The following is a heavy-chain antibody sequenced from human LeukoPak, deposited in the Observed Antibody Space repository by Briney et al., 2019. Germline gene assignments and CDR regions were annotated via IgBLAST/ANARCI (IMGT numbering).Heavy chain of an antibody. D-gene: IGHD4-23*01. V-gene: IGHV3-11*04. Sequence: GGSLRLSCAASGFTFSDYYMNWIRQAPGKGLEWVSYISGTDNNIYYADSVRGRFAISRDNAKNSLFLQMNSLRVEDTAIYYCASERYGGVSDALDMWGQGTMVTVSS. CDR1: GFTFSDYY. CDR3: ASERYGGVSDALDM. J-gene: IGHJ3*02. CDR2: ISGTDNNI.